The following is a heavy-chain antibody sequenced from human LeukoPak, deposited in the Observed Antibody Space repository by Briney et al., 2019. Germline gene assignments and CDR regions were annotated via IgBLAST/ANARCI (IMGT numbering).Heavy chain of an antibody. D-gene: IGHD3-9*01. CDR2: INPNSGGT. J-gene: IGHJ6*03. CDR1: GYTFTGYY. Sequence: ASVKVSCKASGYTFTGYYMHWVRQAPGQGLEWMGRINPNSGGTNYAQKFQGRVTMTRDTSISTAYMELSRLRSDDTAVYYCARDSPTYDTLTGNYYYYMDVWGKGTTVTVSS. CDR3: ARDSPTYDTLTGNYYYYMDV. V-gene: IGHV1-2*06.